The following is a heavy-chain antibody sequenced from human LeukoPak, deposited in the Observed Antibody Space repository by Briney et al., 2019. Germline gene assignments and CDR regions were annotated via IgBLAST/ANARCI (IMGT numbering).Heavy chain of an antibody. D-gene: IGHD4-17*01. CDR3: ARGLNRNDYGDYGY. Sequence: ASVKVSCKASGGTFSSYAISWVRQAPGQGLEWMGWINPNSGGTNYAQKFQGRVTMTRDTSITTAYMELSRLRSDDTAVYYCARGLNRNDYGDYGYWGQGTLVTVSS. CDR1: GGTFSSYA. V-gene: IGHV1-2*02. J-gene: IGHJ4*02. CDR2: INPNSGGT.